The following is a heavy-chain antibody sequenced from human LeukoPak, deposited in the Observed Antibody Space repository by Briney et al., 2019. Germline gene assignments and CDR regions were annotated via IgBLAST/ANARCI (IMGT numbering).Heavy chain of an antibody. V-gene: IGHV4-4*07. Sequence: SETLSLTCTVSGASISGYYWTWIRQPAGKGLEWIGRIHSSGSTNYNPSLKSRVTMSVDTSKNQFSLKLSSVTAADTAVYYCARRSRGRSWFDPWGQGTLVTVSS. J-gene: IGHJ5*02. CDR1: GASISGYY. CDR3: ARRSRGRSWFDP. D-gene: IGHD1-26*01. CDR2: IHSSGST.